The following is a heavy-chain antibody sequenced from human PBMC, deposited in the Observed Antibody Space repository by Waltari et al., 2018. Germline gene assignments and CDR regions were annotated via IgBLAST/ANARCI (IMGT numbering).Heavy chain of an antibody. Sequence: EVQLVESGGGLVQPGGSLRLSCAASGFTFSSYSMNWVRQAPGKGLEWVSYISSSSSTIYYADSVKGRFTISRDNAKNSLYLQMNSLRAEDTAVYYCARNYYGGNSEYFDYWGQGTLVTVSS. CDR1: GFTFSSYS. D-gene: IGHD4-17*01. CDR3: ARNYYGGNSEYFDY. V-gene: IGHV3-48*04. J-gene: IGHJ4*02. CDR2: ISSSSSTI.